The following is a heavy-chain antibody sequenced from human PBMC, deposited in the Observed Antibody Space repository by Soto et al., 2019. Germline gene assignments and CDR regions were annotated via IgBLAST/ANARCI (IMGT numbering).Heavy chain of an antibody. D-gene: IGHD1-26*01. CDR1: GGTFSSYT. Sequence: QVQLVQSGAEVKKPGSSVKVSCKASGGTFSSYTISWVRQAPGQGLEWMGRIIPILGIAKYAQKFQGRVTITADKSTSTAYMELSGLRSEDTAVYYCARALTVGATVDYWGQGTLVTVSS. V-gene: IGHV1-69*02. CDR2: IIPILGIA. J-gene: IGHJ4*02. CDR3: ARALTVGATVDY.